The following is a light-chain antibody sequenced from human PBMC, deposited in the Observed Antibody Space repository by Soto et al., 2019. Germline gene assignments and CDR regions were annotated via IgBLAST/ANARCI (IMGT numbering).Light chain of an antibody. CDR1: QDFRED. CDR2: AAS. CDR3: LQDHGFPLT. V-gene: IGKV1-6*01. J-gene: IGKJ4*01. Sequence: AIQMTQSPSSLSASVGDRFTITCRATQDFREDLGWYQQKPGKAPKLLIYAASSLQSEVPSRFSGSGSGTDFTLTISSLQPEDFATYFCLQDHGFPLTFGGGTKVEIK.